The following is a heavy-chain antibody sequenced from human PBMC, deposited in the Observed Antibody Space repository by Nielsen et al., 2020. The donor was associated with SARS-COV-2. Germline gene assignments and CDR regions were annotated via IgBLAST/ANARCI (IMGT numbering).Heavy chain of an antibody. V-gene: IGHV4-59*01. CDR1: GGSISSYY. CDR3: ARGTKSYYDFWTGSYYYYYYMDV. CDR2: IYYSGST. J-gene: IGHJ6*03. Sequence: SETLSLTCTVSGGSISSYYWSWIRQPPGKGLEWIGYIYYSGSTNYNPSLKSRATISVDTSKKHLFLKLTSVTTADTAMYYCARGTKSYYDFWTGSYYYYYYMDVWGKGTTVTVSS. D-gene: IGHD3-3*01.